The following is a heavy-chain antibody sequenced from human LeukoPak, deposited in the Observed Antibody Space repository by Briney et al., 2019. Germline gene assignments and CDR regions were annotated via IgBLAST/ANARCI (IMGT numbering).Heavy chain of an antibody. CDR1: GYTFTSYG. Sequence: GASVKVSCKASGYTFTSYGISWVRQAPGQGLEWMGWISAYNGNTNYAQKLQGRVTMTTDTSTSTAYMELRSLRSDDTAVYYCAREGGGLDCSSTSCYPLGHVAFDIWGQGTMVTVSS. V-gene: IGHV1-18*01. CDR2: ISAYNGNT. CDR3: AREGGGLDCSSTSCYPLGHVAFDI. J-gene: IGHJ3*02. D-gene: IGHD2-2*01.